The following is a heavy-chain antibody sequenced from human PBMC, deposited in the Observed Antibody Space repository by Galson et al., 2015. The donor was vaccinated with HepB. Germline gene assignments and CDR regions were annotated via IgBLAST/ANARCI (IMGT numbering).Heavy chain of an antibody. J-gene: IGHJ4*02. D-gene: IGHD3-22*01. Sequence: SLRLSCAASGFTFDDYAMHWVRQAPGKGLEWVSAISGSGGSTYYADSVKGRFTISRDNSKNTLYLQMNSLRAEDTAVYYCAKFDSSGYFDYWGQGTLVTVSS. CDR1: GFTFDDYA. CDR2: ISGSGGST. CDR3: AKFDSSGYFDY. V-gene: IGHV3-23*01.